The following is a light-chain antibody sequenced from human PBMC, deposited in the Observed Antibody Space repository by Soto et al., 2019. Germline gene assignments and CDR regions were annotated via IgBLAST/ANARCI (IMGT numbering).Light chain of an antibody. CDR3: QQYSSSLLT. V-gene: IGKV3D-20*01. J-gene: IGKJ4*01. CDR2: DAS. CDR1: QSITSGH. Sequence: EIVLTQSPATLSLSPGERATLSCGASQSITSGHLAWYQQKPGLAPRLLIYDASTRATGIPDRFSGSGSGTDFTLTIGRLEPEDFAVYYCQQYSSSLLTFGGGTKVVVK.